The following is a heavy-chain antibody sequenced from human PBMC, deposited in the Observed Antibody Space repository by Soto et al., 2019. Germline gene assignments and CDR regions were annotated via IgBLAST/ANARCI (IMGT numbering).Heavy chain of an antibody. CDR1: GFDFEDYT. CDR2: ISYDGDDT. CDR3: AKDEAYYFDH. Sequence: EVQLVESGGVVVQPGGSLRLSCVASGFDFEDYTMHWVRQAPGKGLECVSRISYDGDDTYYADSVRGRFTMSRDNSKNSLFLLMNNLTPEDTAVYYCAKDEAYYFDHWGQGPLVAVSS. V-gene: IGHV3-43*01. J-gene: IGHJ4*02.